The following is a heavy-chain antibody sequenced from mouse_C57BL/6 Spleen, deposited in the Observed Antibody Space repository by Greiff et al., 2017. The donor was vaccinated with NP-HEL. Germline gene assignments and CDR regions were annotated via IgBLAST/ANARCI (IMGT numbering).Heavy chain of an antibody. D-gene: IGHD2-1*01. J-gene: IGHJ2*01. CDR1: GYTFTSYW. V-gene: IGHV1-55*01. CDR3: ANYGNYLYYFDY. Sequence: QVQLQQPGAELVKPGASVKMSCKASGYTFTSYWITWVKQRPGQGLAWIGDIYPGSGSTNYNEKFKSKATLTVDTSSSTAYMQLSSLTSEDSAVYYCANYGNYLYYFDYWGQGTTLTVSS. CDR2: IYPGSGST.